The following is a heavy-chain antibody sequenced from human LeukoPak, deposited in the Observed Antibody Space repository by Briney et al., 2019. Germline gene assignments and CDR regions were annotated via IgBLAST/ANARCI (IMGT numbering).Heavy chain of an antibody. CDR2: INPNSGGT. CDR1: GYTFTRYY. V-gene: IGHV1-2*02. Sequence: ASVMVSCKASGYTFTRYYMHWVRQAPGQGVEWMGWINPNSGGTNYAQKFQGRVTMTRDTSISTAYMELSRLRSDDTAVYYCARDRGPYYGDYADYYYMDVWGKGTTVTVSS. D-gene: IGHD4-17*01. CDR3: ARDRGPYYGDYADYYYMDV. J-gene: IGHJ6*03.